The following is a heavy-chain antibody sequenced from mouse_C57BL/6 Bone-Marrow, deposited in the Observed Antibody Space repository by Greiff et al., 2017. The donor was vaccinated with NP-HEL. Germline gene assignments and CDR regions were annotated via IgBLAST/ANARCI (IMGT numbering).Heavy chain of an antibody. Sequence: EVQLVESGGDLVKPGGSLKLSCAASGFTFSSYGMSWVRQTPDKRLEWVATISSGGSYTYYPDSVKGRFTISRDNAKNTLYLQMSSLKSEDTAMYYCARQMITTRYFDVWGTGTTVTVSS. J-gene: IGHJ1*03. V-gene: IGHV5-6*01. D-gene: IGHD2-4*01. CDR3: ARQMITTRYFDV. CDR2: ISSGGSYT. CDR1: GFTFSSYG.